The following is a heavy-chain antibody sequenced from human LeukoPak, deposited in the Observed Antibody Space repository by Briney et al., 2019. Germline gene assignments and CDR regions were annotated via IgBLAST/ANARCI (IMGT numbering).Heavy chain of an antibody. Sequence: GGSLRLSCVASGFTFSSYWMHWVRQAPGKGLVWVARIQSDGSTTTYADSVKGRFTISRDNAKNTVFLQMNSLRAEDTAVYYCTGVGVPYYYVSSGFDWFDPWGQGTLVTVSS. CDR1: GFTFSSYW. CDR2: IQSDGSTT. D-gene: IGHD3-22*01. CDR3: TGVGVPYYYVSSGFDWFDP. V-gene: IGHV3-74*01. J-gene: IGHJ5*02.